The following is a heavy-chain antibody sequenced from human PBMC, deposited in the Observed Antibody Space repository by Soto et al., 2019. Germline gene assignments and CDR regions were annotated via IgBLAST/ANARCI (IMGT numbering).Heavy chain of an antibody. Sequence: SETLSLTCTVSGGSISRSSYYWGWIRQPPGKGLEWIGSIHYSGSTYYNPSLKSRVTISVDTSKNQFSLKLSSVTAADTAVYYCARERARDFDYWGQGTLVTVSS. CDR2: IHYSGST. V-gene: IGHV4-39*02. CDR1: GGSISRSSYY. J-gene: IGHJ4*02. D-gene: IGHD6-6*01. CDR3: ARERARDFDY.